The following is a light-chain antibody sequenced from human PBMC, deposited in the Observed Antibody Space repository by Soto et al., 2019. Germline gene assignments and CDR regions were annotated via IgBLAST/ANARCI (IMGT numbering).Light chain of an antibody. V-gene: IGKV4-1*01. Sequence: DIVMTQSPDSLAVSLGERATINCKSSQSVLYSSNNENYLAWYQQKPGQPPKLLIYWASTRESGVPDRFSGSGSGTDFTLTISSLQAEDVAVYYCQQHYSTPRTFGQGTKVDIK. CDR3: QQHYSTPRT. CDR2: WAS. CDR1: QSVLYSSNNENY. J-gene: IGKJ1*01.